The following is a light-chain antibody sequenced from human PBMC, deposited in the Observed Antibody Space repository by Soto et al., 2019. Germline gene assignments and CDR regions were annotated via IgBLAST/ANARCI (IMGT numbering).Light chain of an antibody. V-gene: IGLV1-51*02. CDR1: SSNIGNNY. CDR3: GTWDTSLTAGV. CDR2: ENH. J-gene: IGLJ3*02. Sequence: QSVLTQPPSVSAAPGQKVTISCSGSSSNIGNNYVSWYQQLPGTAPKLLIYENHKRPSGIPDRFSGSKSGTSAALGITGLQTGDEADYYCGTWDTSLTAGVFGGGTKVTGL.